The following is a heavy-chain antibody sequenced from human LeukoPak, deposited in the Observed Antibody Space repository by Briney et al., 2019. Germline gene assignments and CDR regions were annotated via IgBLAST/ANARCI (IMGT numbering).Heavy chain of an antibody. CDR3: ASISHVWSGYYTVYFDY. CDR2: INPNSGDT. Sequence: ASVKVSCKASGYIFIDYHIHWVRQAPGQGLEWMGWINPNSGDTNFPQKFQGRVTMTRDTSISTAYMELSSLRSDDTALYYCASISHVWSGYYTVYFDYWGQGTLVTVSS. J-gene: IGHJ4*02. V-gene: IGHV1-2*02. CDR1: GYIFIDYH. D-gene: IGHD3-3*02.